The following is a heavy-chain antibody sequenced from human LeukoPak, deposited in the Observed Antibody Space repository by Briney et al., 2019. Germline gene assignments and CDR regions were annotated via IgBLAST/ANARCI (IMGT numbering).Heavy chain of an antibody. CDR3: AKDTSGSYFGDAFDI. V-gene: IGHV3-20*04. CDR2: INWNGGST. D-gene: IGHD1-26*01. CDR1: GFTFDDYG. Sequence: PGGSLRLSCAASGFTFDDYGMSWVRQAPGKGLKWVSGINWNGGSTGYADSVKGRFTISRDNSKNSLYLQMNSLRTEDTALYYCAKDTSGSYFGDAFDIWGQGTMVTVSS. J-gene: IGHJ3*02.